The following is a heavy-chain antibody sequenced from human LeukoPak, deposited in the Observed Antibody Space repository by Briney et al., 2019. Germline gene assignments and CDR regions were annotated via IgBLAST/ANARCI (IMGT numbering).Heavy chain of an antibody. Sequence: PSETLSLTCTVSGGSIRTYYWSWRRQPPGKGLEWIGYISYSGSTNYNPSLKSRVTISVDTSKNKFSLKLSSVTAADTAVYYCARALNYYDSSGWHHGGFDFWGQRTLVTVSS. V-gene: IGHV4-59*01. CDR2: ISYSGST. CDR3: ARALNYYDSSGWHHGGFDF. CDR1: GGSIRTYY. J-gene: IGHJ4*02. D-gene: IGHD3-22*01.